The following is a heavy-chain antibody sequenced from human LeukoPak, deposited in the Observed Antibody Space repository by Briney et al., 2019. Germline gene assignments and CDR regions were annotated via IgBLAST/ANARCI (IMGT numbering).Heavy chain of an antibody. CDR1: GGSISSYY. V-gene: IGHV4-59*01. CDR2: IYYSGST. D-gene: IGHD1-1*01. J-gene: IGHJ4*02. CDR3: ARGGYGYYFDY. Sequence: SETLSLTCTVSGGSISSYYWSWIRQPPGKGLEWIGYIYYSGSTNYNPSLKSRVTISVDTSENQFSLKLSSVTAADTAVYYCARGGYGYYFDYWGQGTLVTVSS.